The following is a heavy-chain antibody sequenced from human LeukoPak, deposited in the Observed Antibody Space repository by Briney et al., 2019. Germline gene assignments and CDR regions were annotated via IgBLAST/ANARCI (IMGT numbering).Heavy chain of an antibody. Sequence: GGSLRLSCAASGFTFSSYAMSWVRQAPGKGLEWVSGIRGSGDNTYYADSVKGRFTISRDNSKNTRYVQVNSLGTEDTAAYYCAKGSYYDSSGSFYFDYWGQGTLVTVSS. V-gene: IGHV3-23*01. J-gene: IGHJ4*02. D-gene: IGHD3-22*01. CDR1: GFTFSSYA. CDR3: AKGSYYDSSGSFYFDY. CDR2: IRGSGDNT.